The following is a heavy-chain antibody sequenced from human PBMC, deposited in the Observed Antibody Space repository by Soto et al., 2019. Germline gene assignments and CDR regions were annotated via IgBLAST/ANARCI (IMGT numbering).Heavy chain of an antibody. CDR1: GGSISSYY. CDR3: ARPFCSGGSCYRGALDY. CDR2: IYYSGST. J-gene: IGHJ4*02. D-gene: IGHD2-15*01. V-gene: IGHV4-59*01. Sequence: SETLSLTCTVSGGSISSYYWSWIRQPPGKGLEWIGYIYYSGSTNYNPSLKSRVTMSVDTSKNQFSLKLTSVTAADTAVYYCARPFCSGGSCYRGALDYWGQGTLVTVSS.